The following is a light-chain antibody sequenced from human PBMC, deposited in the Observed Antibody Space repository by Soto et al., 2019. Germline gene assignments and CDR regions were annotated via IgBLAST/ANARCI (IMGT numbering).Light chain of an antibody. Sequence: EIVMTQSPATLSVSPGERATLSCRASQSVNTNLAWYQQKPGQGPRLLIYGASSRATGTPDRFSGSGSGTDFTLTINRLEPEDFALYYCQQYGSSPPTFGQGTKVDIK. V-gene: IGKV3-20*01. J-gene: IGKJ1*01. CDR3: QQYGSSPPT. CDR2: GAS. CDR1: QSVNTN.